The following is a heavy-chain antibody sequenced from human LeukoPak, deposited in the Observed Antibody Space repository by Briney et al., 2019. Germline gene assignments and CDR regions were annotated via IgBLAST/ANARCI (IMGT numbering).Heavy chain of an antibody. J-gene: IGHJ4*02. Sequence: PGGSLRLSCAASGFTFSSYAMSRVRQAPGKGLEWVSAISGSGGSTHYADSVKGRFTISRDNSKNTLYLQMNGLRAEDTAVYYCAKDRIAAAGTHFDYWGQGTLVTVSS. CDR1: GFTFSSYA. D-gene: IGHD6-13*01. CDR3: AKDRIAAAGTHFDY. CDR2: ISGSGGST. V-gene: IGHV3-23*01.